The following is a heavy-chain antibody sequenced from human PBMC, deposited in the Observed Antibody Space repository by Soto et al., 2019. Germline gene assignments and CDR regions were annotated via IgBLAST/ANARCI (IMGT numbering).Heavy chain of an antibody. Sequence: QMQLVESGGGVFQPGRSLRLSCAASGFPFSSYDMHWVRKTPGKGLEWVAIISYDGGNKYYADSVKGRFTISRDNSRNTLYLQMNSLRAEDTAGYYCAREEGQQLGWSVFDYWGQGPMVTVSS. D-gene: IGHD6-13*01. CDR1: GFPFSSYD. V-gene: IGHV3-30-3*01. CDR3: AREEGQQLGWSVFDY. J-gene: IGHJ4*02. CDR2: ISYDGGNK.